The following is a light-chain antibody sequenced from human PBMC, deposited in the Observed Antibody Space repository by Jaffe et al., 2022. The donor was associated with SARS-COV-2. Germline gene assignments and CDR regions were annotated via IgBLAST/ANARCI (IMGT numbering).Light chain of an antibody. CDR1: QSITSTY. V-gene: IGKV3-20*01. Sequence: EIVLTQSPGTLSLSPGERATLSCRASQSITSTYLAWYQQKPGQAPRLLIYGASSRAAGIPDRFSGSGSGTDFTLTISRLESEDFAVYYCHQYDNSPRTFGQGTKLEIK. J-gene: IGKJ2*01. CDR3: HQYDNSPRT. CDR2: GAS.